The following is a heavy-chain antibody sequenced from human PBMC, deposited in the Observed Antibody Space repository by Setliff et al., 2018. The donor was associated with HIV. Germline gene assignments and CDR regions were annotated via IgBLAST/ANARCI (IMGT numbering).Heavy chain of an antibody. CDR2: IYTSGST. V-gene: IGHV4-61*02. CDR1: GGSISSGSYY. J-gene: IGHJ4*02. CDR3: SLRADDTAVYYCARERLAYYDFWSGYPPFDY. D-gene: IGHD3-10*01. Sequence: SETLSLTCTVSGGSISSGSYYWSWIRQPAGKGLEWIGRIYTSGSTNYNPSLKSRVTINYADSVRGRFTISRDDSRNTLYLQMNSLRADDTAVYYCARERLAYYDFWSGYPPFDYWGQGTLVTVSS.